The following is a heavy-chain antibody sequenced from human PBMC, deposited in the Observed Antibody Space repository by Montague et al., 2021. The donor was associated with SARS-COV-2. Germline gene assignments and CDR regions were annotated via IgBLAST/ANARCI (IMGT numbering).Heavy chain of an antibody. CDR3: ARLRDGVVPSPILGIGPYFTYYYMDV. Sequence: SETLSLTCAVHGGSFSGYYWNWIRQPPGKGLEWIGEINHGGNTNXNPSLKNRLTISVDTSKNQFSLKLTSVAATDTAVYYCARLRDGVVPSPILGIGPYFTYYYMDVWGKGTTVTVSS. CDR2: INHGGNT. J-gene: IGHJ6*03. CDR1: GGSFSGYY. D-gene: IGHD2-15*01. V-gene: IGHV4-34*01.